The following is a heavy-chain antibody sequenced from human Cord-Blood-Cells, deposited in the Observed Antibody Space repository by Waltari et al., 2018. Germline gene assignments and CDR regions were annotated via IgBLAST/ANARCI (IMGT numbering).Heavy chain of an antibody. CDR3: ARDTYYGDYDY. D-gene: IGHD4-17*01. Sequence: EVQLVESGGGLVKPGGSLRLSCAASGFTFSSYSMNWVRQAPGKGLEWVSSISSSSSYIYYEDSVKGRFTISRDNAKNSLYLQMNSLRAEDTAVYYCARDTYYGDYDYWGQGTLVTVSS. CDR2: ISSSSSYI. CDR1: GFTFSSYS. J-gene: IGHJ4*02. V-gene: IGHV3-21*01.